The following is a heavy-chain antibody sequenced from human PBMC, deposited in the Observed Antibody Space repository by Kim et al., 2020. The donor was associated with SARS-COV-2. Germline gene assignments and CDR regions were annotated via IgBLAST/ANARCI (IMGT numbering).Heavy chain of an antibody. J-gene: IGHJ4*02. D-gene: IGHD2-15*01. Sequence: KFKSRVTITRYTSESTAYMELSSLRSEDTAVYYCARARYCSGGSCYGFDYWGQGTLVTVSS. CDR3: ARARYCSGGSCYGFDY. V-gene: IGHV1-3*01.